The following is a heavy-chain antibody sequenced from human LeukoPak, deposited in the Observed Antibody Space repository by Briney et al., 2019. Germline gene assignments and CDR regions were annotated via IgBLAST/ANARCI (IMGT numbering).Heavy chain of an antibody. V-gene: IGHV4-31*03. Sequence: SETLSLTCTVSGGSISSGGYYWNWIRQHPGKGLEWIGYIFYSGSTCYNPSLKSRVTISVDTSKNQFSLKLSSVTAADTAVYFCARVPTDDAFDIWGQGTMVTVSS. CDR3: ARVPTDDAFDI. CDR2: IFYSGST. CDR1: GGSISSGGYY. J-gene: IGHJ3*02.